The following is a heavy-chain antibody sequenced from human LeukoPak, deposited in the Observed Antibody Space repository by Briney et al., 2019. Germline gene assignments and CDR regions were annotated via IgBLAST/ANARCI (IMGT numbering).Heavy chain of an antibody. J-gene: IGHJ6*02. V-gene: IGHV4-61*03. CDR2: IYYSGST. CDR3: ARDLGRLHGEDV. Sequence: PSETLSLTCTVSGYSISSGYYWGWIRQPPGKGLEWIGYIYYSGSTNYNPSLKSRVTISVDTSKNHFSLKLSSVTAADTAVYYCARDLGRLHGEDVWGQGTTVTVSS. CDR1: GYSISSGYY. D-gene: IGHD5-24*01.